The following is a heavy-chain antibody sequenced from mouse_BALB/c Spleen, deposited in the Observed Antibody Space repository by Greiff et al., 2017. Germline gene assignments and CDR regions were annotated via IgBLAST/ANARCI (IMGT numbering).Heavy chain of an antibody. V-gene: IGHV3-2*02. Sequence: DVKLQESGPGLVKPSQSLSLTCTVTGYSITSDYAWNWIRQFPGNKLEWMGYISYSGSTSYNPSLKSRISITRDTSKNQFFLQLNSVTTEDTATYYCARSEGNLPMDYWGQGTSVTVSS. J-gene: IGHJ4*01. D-gene: IGHD2-1*01. CDR2: ISYSGST. CDR1: GYSITSDYA. CDR3: ARSEGNLPMDY.